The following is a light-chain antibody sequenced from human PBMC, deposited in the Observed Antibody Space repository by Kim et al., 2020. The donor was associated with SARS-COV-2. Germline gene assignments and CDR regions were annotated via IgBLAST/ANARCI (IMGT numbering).Light chain of an antibody. J-gene: IGLJ3*02. CDR2: YDK. CDR3: QVWDSTNDQAV. CDR1: NIGSKS. Sequence: APGQTASITCGGSNIGSKSVHWYQQKPGQAPVLAMYYDKDRPSGIPERFSGSNSGNTATLTITRVEAGDETDYYCQVWDSTNDQAVFGGGTRLTVL. V-gene: IGLV3-21*04.